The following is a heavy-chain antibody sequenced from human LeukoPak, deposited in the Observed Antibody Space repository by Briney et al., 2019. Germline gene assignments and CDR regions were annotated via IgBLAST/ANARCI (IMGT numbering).Heavy chain of an antibody. CDR1: GFAFSSYS. D-gene: IGHD3-10*01. CDR3: ARDTMVRGVIDY. V-gene: IGHV3-21*01. Sequence: GGSLRLSCAASGFAFSSYSMNWVRQAPGKGLEWVSSISSSSSYIYYADSVKGRFTISRDNAKNSLYLQMNSLRAEDTAVYYCARDTMVRGVIDYWGQGTLVTVSS. CDR2: ISSSSSYI. J-gene: IGHJ4*02.